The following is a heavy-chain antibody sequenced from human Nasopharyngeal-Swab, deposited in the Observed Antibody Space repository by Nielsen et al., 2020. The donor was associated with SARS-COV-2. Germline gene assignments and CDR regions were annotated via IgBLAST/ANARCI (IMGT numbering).Heavy chain of an antibody. CDR1: GGSISSSSYY. V-gene: IGHV4-39*01. D-gene: IGHD2-21*02. CDR3: ARRPLVSGDYYFDY. J-gene: IGHJ4*02. Sequence: GSLRLSCTVSGGSISSSSYYWGWIRQPPGKGLEWIGSIYYSGSTYYNPSLKSRVTISVDTSKNQFSLKLSSVTAADTAVYYCARRPLVSGDYYFDYWGQGTLVTVSS. CDR2: IYYSGST.